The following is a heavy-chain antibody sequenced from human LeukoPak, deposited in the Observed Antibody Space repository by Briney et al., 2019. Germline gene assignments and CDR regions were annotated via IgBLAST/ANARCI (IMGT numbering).Heavy chain of an antibody. V-gene: IGHV1-2*02. Sequence: ASVKVSCTASGNTFTDYYIYWVRQAPGQGLEWMGWINPNSADTNYAQKFQGRVTMTRDTSISTAYMELSSLRSDDTAIYYCAKVWHTAISGWNWFDPWGQGTLVTVSS. D-gene: IGHD6-19*01. CDR1: GNTFTDYY. CDR3: AKVWHTAISGWNWFDP. CDR2: INPNSADT. J-gene: IGHJ5*02.